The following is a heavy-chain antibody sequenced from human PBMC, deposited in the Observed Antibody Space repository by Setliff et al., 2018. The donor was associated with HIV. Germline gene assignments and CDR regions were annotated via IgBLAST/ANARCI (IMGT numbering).Heavy chain of an antibody. CDR1: GFTFSNYA. V-gene: IGHV3-23*01. J-gene: IGHJ6*02. CDR2: ISDSGGNT. CDR3: ARDCRVGWVFTYGMDV. Sequence: GGSLRLSCAASGFTFSNYAMSWVRQAPGKGLEWVSGISDSGGNTDYADSVKGRFTISRDNSKNTLFLQMNSLRPEDTAVYYCARDCRVGWVFTYGMDVWGQGTLVTVSS. D-gene: IGHD6-13*01.